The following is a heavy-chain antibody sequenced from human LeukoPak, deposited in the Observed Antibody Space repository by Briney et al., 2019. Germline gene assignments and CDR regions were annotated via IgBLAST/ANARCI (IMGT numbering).Heavy chain of an antibody. V-gene: IGHV3-23*01. J-gene: IGHJ6*02. CDR1: GFTFSSYA. Sequence: PGGSLRLSCAASGFTFSSYAMSWVRQAPGKGLEWVSAISGSGGSTYYADSVKGRFTISRDNSKNTLYLQMNSLRAEDTAVYYCAKRGHCSSTSCNLYYYYGMDVWGQGTTVTVSS. CDR2: ISGSGGST. CDR3: AKRGHCSSTSCNLYYYYGMDV. D-gene: IGHD2-2*01.